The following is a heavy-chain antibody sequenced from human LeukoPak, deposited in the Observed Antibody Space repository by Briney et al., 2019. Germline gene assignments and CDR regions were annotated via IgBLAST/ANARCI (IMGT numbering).Heavy chain of an antibody. CDR2: ISSSSSYI. V-gene: IGHV3-21*01. J-gene: IGHJ4*02. Sequence: GGSLRLSCAASGFTFSSYSMNWVRQAPGKGLEWVSSISSSSSYIYYADSVKGRFTISRDNAKNSLYLQMNSLRAEDTAVYYCARDRELLRVITFVSDYWGQGTLVTVSS. CDR3: ARDRELLRVITFVSDY. D-gene: IGHD3-22*01. CDR1: GFTFSSYS.